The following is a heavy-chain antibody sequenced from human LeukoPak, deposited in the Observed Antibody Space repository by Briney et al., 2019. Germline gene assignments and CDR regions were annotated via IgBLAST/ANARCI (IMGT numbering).Heavy chain of an antibody. CDR1: GYTFTTYD. Sequence: ASVKFSCKASGYTFTTYDISWVRQATGQGLEWMGWMNPNSGNTGYAQKFQGRVTMTRNTSISTAYMELSSLRSEDTAVYYCARGRGSGHKENWFDPWGQGTLVTVSS. CDR2: MNPNSGNT. V-gene: IGHV1-8*01. J-gene: IGHJ5*02. D-gene: IGHD6-19*01. CDR3: ARGRGSGHKENWFDP.